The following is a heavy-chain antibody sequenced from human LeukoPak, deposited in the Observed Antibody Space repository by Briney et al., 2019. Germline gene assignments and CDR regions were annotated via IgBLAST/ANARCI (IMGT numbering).Heavy chain of an antibody. V-gene: IGHV3-48*03. Sequence: GGSLRLSCAASGFTFSSYEMNWVRQAPGKGLEWVSYISSSGSTMYYADSVKGRFTISRDNAKNSLYLQMNSLRAEDTAVYYCARVEWIVGFDYWGQGTLVTVSS. D-gene: IGHD1-26*01. CDR3: ARVEWIVGFDY. J-gene: IGHJ4*02. CDR2: ISSSGSTM. CDR1: GFTFSSYE.